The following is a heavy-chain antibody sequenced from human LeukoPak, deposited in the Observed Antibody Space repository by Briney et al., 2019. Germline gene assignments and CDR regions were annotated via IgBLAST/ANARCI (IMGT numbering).Heavy chain of an antibody. CDR3: ARALTTLTYEGY. CDR1: GLTFSSYT. CDR2: ISGSNSYI. D-gene: IGHD1-1*01. J-gene: IGHJ4*02. V-gene: IGHV3-21*01. Sequence: GGSLRLSCAASGLTFSSYTMHWIRQAPGKGLEWVSSISGSNSYIFYADSVKGRFTVSRDNAKDSLYLQMNSLRAEDTAVYYCARALTTLTYEGYWGQGTLVTVSS.